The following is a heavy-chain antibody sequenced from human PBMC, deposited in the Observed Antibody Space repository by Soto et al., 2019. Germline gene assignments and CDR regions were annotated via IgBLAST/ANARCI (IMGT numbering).Heavy chain of an antibody. Sequence: GGSLRLSCAASGFTVSSNYMSWVRQAPGKGLEWVSVIYSGGSTYYADSVKGRFTISRHNSKNTLYLQMNSLRAEDTAVYYCAGHCSGGSCYKNYYYMDVWGKGTTVTVSS. CDR1: GFTVSSNY. CDR3: AGHCSGGSCYKNYYYMDV. J-gene: IGHJ6*03. CDR2: IYSGGST. V-gene: IGHV3-53*04. D-gene: IGHD2-15*01.